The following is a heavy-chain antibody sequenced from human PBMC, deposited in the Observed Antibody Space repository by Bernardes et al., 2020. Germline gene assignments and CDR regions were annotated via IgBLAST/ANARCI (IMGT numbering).Heavy chain of an antibody. CDR1: GGSISSYY. V-gene: IGHV4-59*01. J-gene: IGHJ5*02. Sequence: SETLYLTCTVSGGSISSYYWSWIRQPPGKGLEWIGYIYYSGSTNYNPSLKSRVTISVDTSKNQFSLKLSSVTAADTAVYYCARVKQLGLRFDPWGQGTLVTVSS. CDR3: ARVKQLGLRFDP. CDR2: IYYSGST. D-gene: IGHD6-6*01.